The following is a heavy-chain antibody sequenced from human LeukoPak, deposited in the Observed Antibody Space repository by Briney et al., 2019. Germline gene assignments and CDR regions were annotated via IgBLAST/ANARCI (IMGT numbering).Heavy chain of an antibody. D-gene: IGHD2-2*02. Sequence: GASVKVSCKASGYTFTGYYMHWVRQAPGQGLEWMGWINPNSGGTNYAQKFQGRVTMTRDTSISTAYMELGRLRSDDTAVYYCARSKIVVVPAAINSGFDYWGQGTLVTVSS. CDR2: INPNSGGT. CDR3: ARSKIVVVPAAINSGFDY. V-gene: IGHV1-2*02. J-gene: IGHJ4*02. CDR1: GYTFTGYY.